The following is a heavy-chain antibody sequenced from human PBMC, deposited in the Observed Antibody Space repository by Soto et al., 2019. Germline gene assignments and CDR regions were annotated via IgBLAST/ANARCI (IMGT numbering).Heavy chain of an antibody. V-gene: IGHV3-9*01. CDR3: AKAFDYGDYWDFQH. Sequence: EVQLLESGGGLVQPGGSLRLSCAASGFTFSSYAMSWVRQAPGKGLEWVSGISWNSGSIGYADSVKGRFTISRDNAKNSLYLQMNSLRAEDTALYYCAKAFDYGDYWDFQHWGQGTLVTVSS. D-gene: IGHD4-17*01. CDR2: ISWNSGSI. J-gene: IGHJ1*01. CDR1: GFTFSSYA.